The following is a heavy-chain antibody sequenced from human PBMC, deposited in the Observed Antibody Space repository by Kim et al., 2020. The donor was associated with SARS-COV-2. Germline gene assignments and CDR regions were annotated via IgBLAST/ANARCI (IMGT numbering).Heavy chain of an antibody. D-gene: IGHD6-19*01. V-gene: IGHV1-69*04. CDR1: GGTFSSYA. J-gene: IGHJ4*02. CDR3: ARAALGSGWPFDY. Sequence: SVKVSCKASGGTFSSYAISWVRQAPGQGLEWMGRIIPILGIANYAQKFQGRVTITADKSTSTAYMELSSLRSEDTAVYYCARAALGSGWPFDYWGQGTLVTVSS. CDR2: IIPILGIA.